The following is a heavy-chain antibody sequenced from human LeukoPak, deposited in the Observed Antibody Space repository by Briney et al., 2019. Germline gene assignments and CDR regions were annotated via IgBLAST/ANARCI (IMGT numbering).Heavy chain of an antibody. CDR2: INQDGSEK. V-gene: IGHV3-7*01. J-gene: IGHJ4*02. D-gene: IGHD6-25*01. CDR3: ATSAASAIES. Sequence: GGSLRLSCAASGFTFSSYWMSGVRQAPGKGGECGANINQDGSEKYYVDSVRGRFTLSTDNAKNSLYLQMNSLRVEDTAVYYCATSAASAIESWGQGTLVTVSS. CDR1: GFTFSSYW.